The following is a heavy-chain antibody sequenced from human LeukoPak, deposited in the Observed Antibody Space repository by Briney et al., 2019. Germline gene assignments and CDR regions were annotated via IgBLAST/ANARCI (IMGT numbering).Heavy chain of an antibody. D-gene: IGHD3-10*01. CDR1: GFTFSSYA. J-gene: IGHJ4*02. CDR2: ISGSGGST. V-gene: IGHV3-23*01. Sequence: PGGSLRLSCAASGFTFSSYAMSWVRQAPGKGLEWVSAISGSGGSTYYADSVKGRFTISRDNSKNTLYLQMNSLRAEDTAVYYCAKDRPWWGYGSGSYWDYWGQGTLVTVSS. CDR3: AKDRPWWGYGSGSYWDY.